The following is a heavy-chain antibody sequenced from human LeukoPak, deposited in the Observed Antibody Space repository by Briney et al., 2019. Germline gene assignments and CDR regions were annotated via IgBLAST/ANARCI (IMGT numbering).Heavy chain of an antibody. D-gene: IGHD3-22*01. CDR2: ISGSGGST. J-gene: IGHJ4*02. V-gene: IGHV3-23*01. CDR1: GFTFSSYA. Sequence: GGSLRLSCAASGFTFSSYAMSWVRQAPGKGLECVSAISGSGGSTFYPDSVKGRFTISRDNSKNTLYLQMSSLRAEDTAVYYCAREAYYYDSSGYYRPHYFDYWGQGTLVTVSS. CDR3: AREAYYYDSSGYYRPHYFDY.